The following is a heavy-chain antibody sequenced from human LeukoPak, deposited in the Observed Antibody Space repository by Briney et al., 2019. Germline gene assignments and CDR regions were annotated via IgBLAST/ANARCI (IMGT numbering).Heavy chain of an antibody. D-gene: IGHD6-13*01. CDR2: INWNGGST. CDR3: AREGVAAAGCFDY. J-gene: IGHJ4*02. CDR1: GFTFSSYW. Sequence: PGGSLRLSCAASGFTFSSYWMSWVRQAPGEGLEWVSGINWNGGSTGYADSVKGRFTISRDNAKNSLYLQMNSLRAEDTALYYCAREGVAAAGCFDYWGQGTLVTVSS. V-gene: IGHV3-20*04.